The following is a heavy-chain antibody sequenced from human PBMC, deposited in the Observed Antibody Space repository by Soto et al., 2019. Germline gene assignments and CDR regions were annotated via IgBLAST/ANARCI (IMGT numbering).Heavy chain of an antibody. J-gene: IGHJ5*02. CDR2: LNLRGTT. Sequence: QVQIQQWGAGLLKPSETLSLTCAVYGGSFNGYSWSWIRQSPEKGLEWIGELNLRGTTNYNPSRKCRVSIAADTAKNEFSLRLTSVTAADTAVYYCASHEGICTGVRCSGDRWGQGALVIVSP. V-gene: IGHV4-34*02. D-gene: IGHD2-15*01. CDR1: GGSFNGYS. CDR3: ASHEGICTGVRCSGDR.